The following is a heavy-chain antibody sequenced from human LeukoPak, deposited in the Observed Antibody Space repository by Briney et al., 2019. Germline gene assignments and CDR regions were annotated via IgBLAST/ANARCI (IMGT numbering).Heavy chain of an antibody. Sequence: PSETLSLTCTVSGGSIRSSYYYWGWIRRHPGKGLEWIGYIYYSGSTYYNPSLKSRVTISVDTSKNQFSLKLSSVTAADTAVYYCARDQGYYFDYWGQGTLVTVSS. CDR2: IYYSGST. CDR1: GGSIRSSYYY. V-gene: IGHV4-31*03. J-gene: IGHJ4*02. CDR3: ARDQGYYFDY.